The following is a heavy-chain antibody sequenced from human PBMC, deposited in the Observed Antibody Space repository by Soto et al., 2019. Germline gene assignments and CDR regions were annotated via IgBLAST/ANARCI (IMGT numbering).Heavy chain of an antibody. CDR2: INSDGSST. D-gene: IGHD4-4*01. Sequence: GGSLRLSCAASVFTFNSHWMHWFRQAPGMGLVWVSRINSDGSSTNYADSLKGRFTISRDNAKNTLYLQMNSLRAEDTAVYYCARDRGYSNYVGWFDPWGQGTLVTVSS. CDR1: VFTFNSHW. CDR3: ARDRGYSNYVGWFDP. J-gene: IGHJ5*02. V-gene: IGHV3-74*01.